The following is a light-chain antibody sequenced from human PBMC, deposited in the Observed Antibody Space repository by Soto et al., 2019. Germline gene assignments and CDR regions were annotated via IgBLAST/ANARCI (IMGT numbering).Light chain of an antibody. V-gene: IGLV2-23*01. Sequence: QSALAQPASVSGSPGHSITISCTGTRIDVENYRLISWYQHHPGKVPKVVIFEATKRPSGVSTRFSGSKSSNTASLTISGLQAEDEADYYCSSYTDTKAYVFGSGTKLTVL. CDR2: EAT. CDR1: RIDVENYRL. J-gene: IGLJ1*01. CDR3: SSYTDTKAYV.